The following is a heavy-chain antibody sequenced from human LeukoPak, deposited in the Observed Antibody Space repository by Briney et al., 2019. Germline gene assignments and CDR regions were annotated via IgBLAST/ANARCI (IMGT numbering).Heavy chain of an antibody. CDR1: GFTFSNYG. Sequence: GGSLRLSCAASGFTFSNYGMHWVRQAPGKGLEWVAVISSDGSYKYNGDSVKGRFTISRDNSKNTLYLQMNSLRAEDTAVYYCAKDWGCRVASGSSYLDYWGQGTVVTVSS. CDR3: AKDWGCRVASGSSYLDY. V-gene: IGHV3-30*18. J-gene: IGHJ4*02. D-gene: IGHD3-10*01. CDR2: ISSDGSYK.